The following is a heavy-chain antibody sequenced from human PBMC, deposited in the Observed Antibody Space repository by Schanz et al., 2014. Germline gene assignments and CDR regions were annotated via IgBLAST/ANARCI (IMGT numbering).Heavy chain of an antibody. J-gene: IGHJ6*02. CDR1: GFTFSSYA. CDR3: ARDTSYGMDV. CDR2: ISSSSSYI. Sequence: EVQLLESGGGLVRPGGSLRLSCAASGFTFSSYAMSWVRQAPGKGLEWVSSISSSSSYIYYADSVKGRFTISRDNAKNSLYLQMNSLRVEDTAVYYCARDTSYGMDVWGQGTTVTGSS. V-gene: IGHV3-21*01.